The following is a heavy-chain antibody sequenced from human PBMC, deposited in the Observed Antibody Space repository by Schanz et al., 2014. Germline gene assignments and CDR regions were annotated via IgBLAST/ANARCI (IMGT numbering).Heavy chain of an antibody. D-gene: IGHD6-13*01. J-gene: IGHJ4*02. Sequence: QVQLQQWGAGLLKPSETLSLTCAVYGGSLSGYFWSWIRQPPGKGLEWIGDIGQSGNTKDNPSLKSRVPMSVETSKNQFSLNLSSGTAADTAVYYCARGRQQLGSFDYWGPGTLVTVSS. V-gene: IGHV4-34*01. CDR3: ARGRQQLGSFDY. CDR2: IGQSGNT. CDR1: GGSLSGYF.